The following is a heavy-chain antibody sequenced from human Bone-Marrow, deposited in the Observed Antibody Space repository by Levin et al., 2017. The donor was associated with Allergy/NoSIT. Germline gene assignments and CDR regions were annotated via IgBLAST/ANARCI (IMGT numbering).Heavy chain of an antibody. V-gene: IGHV4-34*01. D-gene: IGHD1-26*01. Sequence: SETLSLTCAVYGGSFSGYYWSWIRQPPGKGLEWIGEINHSGSTNYNPSLKSRVTISVDTSKNQFSLKLSSVTAADTAVYYCARGNIVGATDDFDYWGQGTLVTVSS. CDR3: ARGNIVGATDDFDY. CDR1: GGSFSGYY. CDR2: INHSGST. J-gene: IGHJ4*02.